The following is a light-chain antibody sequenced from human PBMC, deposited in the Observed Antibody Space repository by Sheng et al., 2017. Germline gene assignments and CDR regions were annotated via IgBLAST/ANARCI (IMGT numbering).Light chain of an antibody. CDR3: QAWDNSAAS. Sequence: SYELVQPPSVSVSPGQTASITCSGDELGDKYASWYQQRPGQSPVLVVHQDTKRPSGIPARFSGSKSGNTATLTISGTQAMDEAYYYCQAWDNSAASFGGGTKLTVL. CDR2: QDT. J-gene: IGLJ2*01. CDR1: ELGDKY. V-gene: IGLV3-1*01.